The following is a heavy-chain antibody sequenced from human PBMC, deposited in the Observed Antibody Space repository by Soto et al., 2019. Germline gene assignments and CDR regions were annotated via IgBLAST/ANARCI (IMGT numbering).Heavy chain of an antibody. CDR1: GYDFAGYW. Sequence: PGESLKISCKGSGYDFAGYWIGWVRQMPGRGLEWVGVIYPGDSQTRYSPSFQGQVTISADKSVRTVYLQWSSLKASDTAMYYCARLAYYYDSSGYRTPSGGYYFDYWGQGTLVTVSS. CDR3: ARLAYYYDSSGYRTPSGGYYFDY. V-gene: IGHV5-51*01. J-gene: IGHJ4*02. D-gene: IGHD3-22*01. CDR2: IYPGDSQT.